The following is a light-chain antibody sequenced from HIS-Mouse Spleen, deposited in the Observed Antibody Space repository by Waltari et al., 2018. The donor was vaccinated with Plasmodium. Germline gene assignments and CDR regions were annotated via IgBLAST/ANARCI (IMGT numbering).Light chain of an antibody. J-gene: IGLJ3*02. CDR3: YSTDSSGNHRV. CDR2: EDS. V-gene: IGLV3-10*01. CDR1: PLPNKY. Sequence: SYELTQPPSVSVSPGQTARITCSGEPLPNKYASWYQQKSDQAPVLVIYEDSKRPSGIPERFSGSSSGTMATLTISGAQVEDEADYYCYSTDSSGNHRVFGGGTKLTVL.